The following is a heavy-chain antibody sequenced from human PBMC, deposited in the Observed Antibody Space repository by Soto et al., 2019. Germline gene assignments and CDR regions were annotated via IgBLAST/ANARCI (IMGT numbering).Heavy chain of an antibody. Sequence: EVQLVESGGGLVKPGGSLRLSCAASGFTFSTFSMNWLRQAPGKGLEWVASISSSSAYIYYAGSVKGRFTGSRDNAKTSRHLQMNSLRGEDTAMYFCVRDMRAVVGVAAYWGQGTLVSVSS. V-gene: IGHV3-21*01. J-gene: IGHJ4*02. CDR1: GFTFSTFS. CDR2: ISSSSAYI. CDR3: VRDMRAVVGVAAY. D-gene: IGHD1-26*01.